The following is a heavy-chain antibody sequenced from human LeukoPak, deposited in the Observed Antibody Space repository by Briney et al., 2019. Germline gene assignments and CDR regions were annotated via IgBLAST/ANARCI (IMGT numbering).Heavy chain of an antibody. V-gene: IGHV4-4*07. CDR2: IYTSGST. Sequence: KASETLSLTCTVSGGSISSYYWSWIRQPAGKGLEWIGRIYTSGSTNYNPSLKSRVTMSVDTSKNQFSLKLSSVTAADTAVYYCARHRSKWLQSSFDYWGQGTLVTVSS. J-gene: IGHJ4*02. CDR3: ARHRSKWLQSSFDY. D-gene: IGHD5-24*01. CDR1: GGSISSYY.